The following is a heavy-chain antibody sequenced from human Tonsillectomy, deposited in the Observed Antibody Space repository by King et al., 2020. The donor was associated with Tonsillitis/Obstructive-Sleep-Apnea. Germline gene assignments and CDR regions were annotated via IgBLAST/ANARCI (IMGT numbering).Heavy chain of an antibody. CDR2: IYYSGST. V-gene: IGHV4-59*01. J-gene: IGHJ4*02. CDR3: ARGRDYSNYEYCFDY. CDR1: GGSISSYS. Sequence: QLQESGPGLVKPSETLSLTCTVSGGSISSYSWSWIRQPPGKGLEWIGYIYYSGSTNYNPSLMSRVTISVDTSKNQFSLKLSSVTASDTAVYYCARGRDYSNYEYCFDYWGQGTLVTVSS. D-gene: IGHD4-11*01.